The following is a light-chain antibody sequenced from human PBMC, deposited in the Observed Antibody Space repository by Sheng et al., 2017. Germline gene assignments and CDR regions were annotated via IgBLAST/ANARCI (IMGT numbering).Light chain of an antibody. CDR3: QQYNVYPYT. Sequence: DIQMTQSPSTLSASVGETESPSLAGPVSLFLPRWPVSAETAEAPNLLIYKVSSLQSGVPSRFSGSGSGTEXTLTISSLQPDDFATYYCQQYNVYPYTFGPGDQAGDQT. J-gene: IGKJ2*01. V-gene: IGKV1-5*03. CDR2: KVS. CDR1: SLFLPR.